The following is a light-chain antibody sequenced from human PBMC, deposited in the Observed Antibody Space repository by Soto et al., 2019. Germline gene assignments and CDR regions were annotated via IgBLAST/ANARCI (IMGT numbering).Light chain of an antibody. Sequence: QTVVTQPPSVSGAPGQRVTISCTGTSSNIGAGYDVHWYQQLPGKAPTLLIYSNNDRPSGVPDRFSGSKSGTSASLAITGLQADDEADYYCHSYDSSLSAVVFGGGTKVTV. CDR1: SSNIGAGYD. CDR2: SNN. J-gene: IGLJ3*02. CDR3: HSYDSSLSAVV. V-gene: IGLV1-40*01.